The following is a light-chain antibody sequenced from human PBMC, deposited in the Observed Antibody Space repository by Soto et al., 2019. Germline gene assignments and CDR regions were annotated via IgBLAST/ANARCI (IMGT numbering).Light chain of an antibody. V-gene: IGKV3-15*01. CDR3: QQYINWPLT. J-gene: IGKJ4*01. CDR1: QSVRGN. Sequence: EIVMTQSPATLSVSPGERATLSCRASQSVRGNLAWYQQKPGQAPRLLIYGASTRATDIPARFSGSGSETEFNLTISSLQSEDFAIYYCQQYINWPLTFGGGTKVEIK. CDR2: GAS.